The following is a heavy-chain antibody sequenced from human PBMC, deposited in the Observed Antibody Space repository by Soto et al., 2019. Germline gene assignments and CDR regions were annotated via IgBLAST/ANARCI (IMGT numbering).Heavy chain of an antibody. CDR2: SKGGTT. V-gene: IGHV3-15*07. J-gene: IGHJ3*02. CDR3: TTVGTNGIDVLHRGQAAFDS. D-gene: IGHD7-27*01. CDR1: GFTFANAW. Sequence: GGSLRLSCAASGFTFANAWMNWVRQAPGRGLEWVGRSKGGTTEYAAPVEGRVSISRGDSRNTVYLQMNFLKTEDTAVYYCTTVGTNGIDVLHRGQAAFDSWGPGTLVTVSS.